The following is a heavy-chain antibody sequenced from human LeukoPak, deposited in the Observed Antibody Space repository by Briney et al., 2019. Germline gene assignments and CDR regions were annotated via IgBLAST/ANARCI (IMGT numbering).Heavy chain of an antibody. Sequence: PSETLSLTCTVSGGSISSHYWSLIRQPPGKGLEWIGYIYYSGSTNYNPSLKSRVTISVDTSKNQFSLKLSSVTAADTAVYYCARDRSGDLDYWGQGTLVTVSS. V-gene: IGHV4-59*11. CDR3: ARDRSGDLDY. CDR2: IYYSGST. J-gene: IGHJ4*02. CDR1: GGSISSHY. D-gene: IGHD7-27*01.